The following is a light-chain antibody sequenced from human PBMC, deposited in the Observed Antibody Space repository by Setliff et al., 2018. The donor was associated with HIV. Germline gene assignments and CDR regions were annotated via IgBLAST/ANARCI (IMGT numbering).Light chain of an antibody. J-gene: IGLJ1*01. V-gene: IGLV2-23*02. CDR2: DVS. Sequence: QSVLTQPASVSGFPGQSITISCTGSSSDVGSYNYVSWYQQHPGKAPKLMISDVSKRPSGVSNRFSGSKSGNTASLTISGLQAEDEADYYCCSYAGSSTFVFGSGTKVTVL. CDR3: CSYAGSSTFV. CDR1: SSDVGSYNY.